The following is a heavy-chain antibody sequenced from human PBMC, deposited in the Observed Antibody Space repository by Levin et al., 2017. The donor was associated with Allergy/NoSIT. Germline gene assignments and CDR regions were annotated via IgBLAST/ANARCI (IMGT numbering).Heavy chain of an antibody. CDR3: ARWYYYDSSGYSLGAFDY. Sequence: GGSLRLSCAASGFTVSSNYMSWVRQAPGKGLEWVSVIYSGGSTYYADSVKGRFTISRDNSKNTLYLQMNSLRAEDTAVYYCARWYYYDSSGYSLGAFDYWGQGTLVTVSS. V-gene: IGHV3-66*01. D-gene: IGHD3-22*01. CDR1: GFTVSSNY. CDR2: IYSGGST. J-gene: IGHJ4*02.